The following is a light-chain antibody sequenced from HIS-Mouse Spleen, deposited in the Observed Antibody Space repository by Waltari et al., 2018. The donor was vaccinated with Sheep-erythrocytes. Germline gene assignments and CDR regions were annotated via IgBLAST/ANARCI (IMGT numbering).Light chain of an antibody. V-gene: IGLV1-40*01. Sequence: QSVLTQPPSVSGAPGQQVPISCTWSSPNIGAVYDVHWYQQLPGTAPKLLIYGNSNRPSGVPDRFSGSKSGTSASLAITGLQAEDEADYYCQSYDSSLSGSVFGGGTKLTVL. CDR2: GNS. J-gene: IGLJ2*01. CDR3: QSYDSSLSGSV. CDR1: SPNIGAVYD.